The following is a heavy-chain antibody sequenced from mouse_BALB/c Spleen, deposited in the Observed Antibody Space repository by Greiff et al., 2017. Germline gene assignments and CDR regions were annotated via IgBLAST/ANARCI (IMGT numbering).Heavy chain of an antibody. CDR3: AKEYYYGSSYFDY. V-gene: IGHV3-6*02. CDR2: ISYDGSN. D-gene: IGHD1-1*01. J-gene: IGHJ2*01. Sequence: ESGPGLVKPSQSLSLTCSVTGYSITSGYYWNWIRQFPGNKLEWMGYISYDGSNNYNPSLKNRISITRDTSKNQFFLKLNSVTTEDTATYYCAKEYYYGSSYFDYWGQGTTLTVSS. CDR1: GYSITSGYY.